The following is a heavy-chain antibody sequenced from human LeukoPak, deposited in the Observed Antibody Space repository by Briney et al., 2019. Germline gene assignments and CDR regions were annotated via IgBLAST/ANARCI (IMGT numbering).Heavy chain of an antibody. CDR1: GVSISSYY. V-gene: IGHV4-59*01. J-gene: IGHJ4*02. D-gene: IGHD5-24*01. CDR2: IYYSGST. Sequence: SETLSLTCTVSGVSISSYYWSWIRQPPGKGLEWIGYIYYSGSTNYNPSLKSRVTISVDTSKNQFSLKLSSVTAADTAVYYCARSVEMAAMPFDYWGQGTLVTVSS. CDR3: ARSVEMAAMPFDY.